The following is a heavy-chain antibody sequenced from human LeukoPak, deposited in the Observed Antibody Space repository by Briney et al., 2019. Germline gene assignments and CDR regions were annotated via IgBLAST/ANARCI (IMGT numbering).Heavy chain of an antibody. CDR3: ARADGSHYGLKDY. CDR2: ISSSGSTI. Sequence: HPGGPLRLSCAASGFTFSSYEMNWVRQAPGKGLEWVSYISSSGSTIYYADSVKGRFTISRDNAKNTLSLQMNSLRAEDTGLYYCARADGSHYGLKDYWGQGTLVTVSS. J-gene: IGHJ4*02. D-gene: IGHD1-26*01. CDR1: GFTFSSYE. V-gene: IGHV3-48*03.